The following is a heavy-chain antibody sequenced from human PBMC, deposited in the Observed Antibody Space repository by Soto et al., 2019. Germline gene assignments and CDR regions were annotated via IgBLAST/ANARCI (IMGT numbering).Heavy chain of an antibody. J-gene: IGHJ6*02. CDR2: IIPIFGTA. V-gene: IGHV1-69*06. CDR3: ARARGYSGYDSYYYYYYGMDV. D-gene: IGHD5-12*01. Sequence: GASVKVSCQASGGTFSSYAISWVRQAPGQGLEWMGGIIPIFGTANYAQKFQGRVTITADKSTSTAYMELSSLRSEDTAVYYCARARGYSGYDSYYYYYYGMDVWGQGTTVTVSS. CDR1: GGTFSSYA.